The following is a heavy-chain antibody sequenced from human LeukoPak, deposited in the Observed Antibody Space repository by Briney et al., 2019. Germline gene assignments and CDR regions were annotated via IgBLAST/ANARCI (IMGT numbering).Heavy chain of an antibody. CDR1: GFTFSSYS. CDR3: ARVLAYSSSSVDY. Sequence: PGGSLRLSCAASGFTFSSYSMNWVRQAPGKGLEWVSSVSSSSSYIYYADSVKGRFTISRDSAKNSLYLQMNSLRAEDTAVYYCARVLAYSSSSVDYWGQGTLVTVSS. CDR2: VSSSSSYI. D-gene: IGHD6-6*01. V-gene: IGHV3-21*01. J-gene: IGHJ4*02.